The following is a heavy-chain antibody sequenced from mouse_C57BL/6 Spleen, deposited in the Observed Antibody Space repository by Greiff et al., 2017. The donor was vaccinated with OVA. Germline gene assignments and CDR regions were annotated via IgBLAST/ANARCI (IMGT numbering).Heavy chain of an antibody. CDR3: ARSAGTTAWFAY. D-gene: IGHD4-1*01. J-gene: IGHJ3*01. CDR1: GYTFTSYW. V-gene: IGHV1-55*01. CDR2: IYPGSGST. Sequence: QVQLQQPGAELVKPGASVKMSCKASGYTFTSYWITWVKQRPGQGLEWIGDIYPGSGSTNYNEKFKSKATLTVDTSSSTAYMQLSSLTSEDSAVYYCARSAGTTAWFAYWGQGTLVTVSA.